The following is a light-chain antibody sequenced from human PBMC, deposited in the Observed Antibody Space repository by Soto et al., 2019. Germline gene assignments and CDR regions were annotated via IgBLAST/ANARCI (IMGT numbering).Light chain of an antibody. V-gene: IGKV1-39*01. CDR3: QQSYSTLIT. Sequence: DIQMTQSPSSLSASVGARVTITCRASQSISGYLNWYQQKPGKAPKLLIYAASSLHSGVPSRFSGSGSGTDFTLTISSLQPEDFATYYCQQSYSTLITFGQGTRLEIK. CDR2: AAS. CDR1: QSISGY. J-gene: IGKJ5*01.